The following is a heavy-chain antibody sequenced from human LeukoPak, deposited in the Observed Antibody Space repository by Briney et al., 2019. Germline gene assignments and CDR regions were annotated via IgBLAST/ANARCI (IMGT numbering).Heavy chain of an antibody. CDR2: ISYDGSNK. CDR1: GFTFSSYA. CDR3: ARDGTQKTTVTTDFDY. D-gene: IGHD4-17*01. Sequence: GGSLRLSCAASGFTFSSYAMHWVRQAPGKGLEWVAVISYDGSNKYYADSAKGRFTISRDNSKNTLYLQMNSLRAENTAVYYCARDGTQKTTVTTDFDYWGQGTLVTVSS. J-gene: IGHJ4*02. V-gene: IGHV3-30-3*01.